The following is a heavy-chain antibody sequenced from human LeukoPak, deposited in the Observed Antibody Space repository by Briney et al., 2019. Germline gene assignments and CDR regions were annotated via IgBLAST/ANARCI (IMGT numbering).Heavy chain of an antibody. J-gene: IGHJ4*02. D-gene: IGHD3-10*01. V-gene: IGHV4-59*01. Sequence: SETLSLTCTVSGGSLTSYHWSWVRQPPGKSLELIGYIYYTGSTNYNPSLRSRVTISVHTPKNQFSLKLSSVTAADTAVYYCARMFFYGSGTYSPLDYWGQGTLVAVSS. CDR2: IYYTGST. CDR1: GGSLTSYH. CDR3: ARMFFYGSGTYSPLDY.